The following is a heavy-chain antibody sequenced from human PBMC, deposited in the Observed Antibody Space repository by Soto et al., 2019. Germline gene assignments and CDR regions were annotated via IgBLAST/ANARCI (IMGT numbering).Heavy chain of an antibody. V-gene: IGHV4-30-4*08. J-gene: IGHJ6*02. CDR3: GREDDGGYSLDV. CDR1: GDSISSDYYH. D-gene: IGHD1-1*01. Sequence: QVQLQQSGPGLVKPSQTLSLTCTVSGDSISSDYYHWTWIRQSPGKGLEWIGYIHHSGSILYNPSFKSSVTISVDTSKNQFSLHLTSVTAADTAVYFCGREDDGGYSLDVWGQGTTVTVSS. CDR2: IHHSGSI.